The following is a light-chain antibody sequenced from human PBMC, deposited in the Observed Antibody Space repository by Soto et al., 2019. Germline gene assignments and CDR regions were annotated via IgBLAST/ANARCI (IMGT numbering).Light chain of an antibody. CDR2: SNN. CDR1: SSNIGSNT. Sequence: QSVLTQPPSASGTPGQRVTISCSGSSSNIGSNTVNWYQQLPGTAPKLLIYSNNQRPSGVPDRFSGSKSGTSASLAISGLQSEDEADYYCAAWDDSLPGVVFGGGTKVTVL. V-gene: IGLV1-44*01. CDR3: AAWDDSLPGVV. J-gene: IGLJ2*01.